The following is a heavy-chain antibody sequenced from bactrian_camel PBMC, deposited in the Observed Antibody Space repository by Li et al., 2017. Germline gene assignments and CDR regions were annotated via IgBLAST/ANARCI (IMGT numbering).Heavy chain of an antibody. J-gene: IGHJ6*01. D-gene: IGHD2*01. Sequence: HVQLVESGGGSVQAGGSLTLSCAVSGATTALYLLGWFRQAPGKEREGVASIGIDGATDYADSVKGRFTISQDSATKAVDLQMNSLKPEDTAMYYCAARPDCYRGSWPTLGYYARGTQVTVS. CDR3: AARPDCYRGSWPTLGY. V-gene: IGHV3S55*01. CDR1: GATTALYL. CDR2: IGIDGAT.